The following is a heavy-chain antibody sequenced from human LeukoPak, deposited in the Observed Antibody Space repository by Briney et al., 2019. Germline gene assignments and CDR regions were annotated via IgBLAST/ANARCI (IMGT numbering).Heavy chain of an antibody. CDR1: GGSISSGSYY. J-gene: IGHJ4*02. D-gene: IGHD6-19*01. CDR3: ARDPGYSSGWLDY. V-gene: IGHV4-61*02. Sequence: SETLSLTCTVSGGSISSGSYYWSWIRQPAGKGLEWIGRIYTSGSTNYNPSLKSRVTISVDTSKNQFSLKLSSVTAADTAVYYGARDPGYSSGWLDYWGQGTLVTVSS. CDR2: IYTSGST.